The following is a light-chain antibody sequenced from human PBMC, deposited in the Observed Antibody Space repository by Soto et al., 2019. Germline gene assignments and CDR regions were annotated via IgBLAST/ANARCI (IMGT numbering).Light chain of an antibody. J-gene: IGKJ1*01. V-gene: IGKV3-20*01. CDR2: GAS. Sequence: EIVLTQSPGTLSLSPGERATLSCRARQSVSSIFLAWYQQKPGQAPRLLIYGASSRATGIPDRFSGSGSGTDFTLTISRLEPEDFAVYYCQQYGSSPRTFGQGTKVEI. CDR3: QQYGSSPRT. CDR1: QSVSSIF.